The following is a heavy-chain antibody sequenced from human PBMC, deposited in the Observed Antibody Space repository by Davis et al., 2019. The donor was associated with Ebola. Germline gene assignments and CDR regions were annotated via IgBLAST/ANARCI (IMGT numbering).Heavy chain of an antibody. CDR1: GYTFTGYY. J-gene: IGHJ6*03. D-gene: IGHD2-2*01. Sequence: ASVKVSCKASGYTFTGYYMHWVRQAPGQGLEWMGGIIPIFGTANYAQKLQGRVTMTTDTSTSTAYMELRSLRSDDTAVYYCARSSSTSPNDYMDVWGKGTTVTVSS. CDR2: IIPIFGTA. V-gene: IGHV1-18*04. CDR3: ARSSSTSPNDYMDV.